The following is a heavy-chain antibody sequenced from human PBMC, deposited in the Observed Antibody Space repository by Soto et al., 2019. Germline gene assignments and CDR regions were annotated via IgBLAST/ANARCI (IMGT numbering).Heavy chain of an antibody. CDR2: ISGSGDST. V-gene: IGHV3-23*01. CDR1: GFTFSSYA. J-gene: IGHJ6*02. Sequence: EVQLLESGGGLVQPGGSLRLSCAASGFTFSSYAMSWVRQAPGKGLEWVSVISGSGDSTYYADSVRGRFTISRDNSKNTLYLQMNSLRAVDTAVYYCAKDRDGAAAGPTKFYGMDVWGQGTTVTVSS. D-gene: IGHD6-13*01. CDR3: AKDRDGAAAGPTKFYGMDV.